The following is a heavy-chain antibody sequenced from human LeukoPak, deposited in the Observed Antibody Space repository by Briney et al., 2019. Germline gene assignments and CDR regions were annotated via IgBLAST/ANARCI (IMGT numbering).Heavy chain of an antibody. CDR1: GFTFSSNG. CDR2: ISYDGSNK. Sequence: GGSLRLSCAVSGFTFSSNGMHWVRQAPGKGLEWVAVISYDGSNKYYGDSVKGRFTISRDNPKNTLYLQMNSLRAEDTAVYYCAKDIWGNDDYWGQGTLVTVSX. D-gene: IGHD3-16*01. J-gene: IGHJ4*02. V-gene: IGHV3-30*18. CDR3: AKDIWGNDDY.